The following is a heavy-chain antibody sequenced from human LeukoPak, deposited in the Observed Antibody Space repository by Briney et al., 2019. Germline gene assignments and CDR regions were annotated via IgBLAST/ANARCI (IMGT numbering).Heavy chain of an antibody. CDR2: INPNSGGT. Sequence: ASVKVSCKASGYIFTGYYMHWVRQAPGQGLEWMGRINPNSGGTNYAQKFQGRVTMTRDTSISTAYMELSRLRSDDTAVYYCALRSMITFGGVIVKGDYWGQGTLVTVSS. D-gene: IGHD3-16*02. J-gene: IGHJ4*02. CDR3: ALRSMITFGGVIVKGDY. V-gene: IGHV1-2*06. CDR1: GYIFTGYY.